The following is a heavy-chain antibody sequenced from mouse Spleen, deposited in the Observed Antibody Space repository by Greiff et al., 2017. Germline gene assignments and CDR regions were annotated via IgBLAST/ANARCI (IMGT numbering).Heavy chain of an antibody. J-gene: IGHJ4*01. V-gene: IGHV5-12-1*01. Sequence: EVKLMESGGGLVKPGGSLKLSCAASGFAFSSYDMSWVRQTPEKRLEWVAYIGSGGGSTYYPDTVKGRFTISRDNAKNTLYLQMSSLKSEDTAMFYCARHYCWSRRAVDFWGQGTSVTVSS. CDR3: ARHYCWSRRAVDF. CDR1: GFAFSSYD. CDR2: IGSGGGST. D-gene: IGHD1-1*01.